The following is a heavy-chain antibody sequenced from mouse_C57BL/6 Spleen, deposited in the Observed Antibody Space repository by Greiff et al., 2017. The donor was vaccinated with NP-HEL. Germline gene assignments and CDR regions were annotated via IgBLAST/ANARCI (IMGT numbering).Heavy chain of an antibody. Sequence: EVQLQESGPGMVKPSQSLSLTCTVTGYSITSGYDWHWIRHFPGNKLEWMGYISYSGSTNYNPSLKSRISITHDTSKNHFFLKLNSVTTEDTATYDCARGGLRLPFFDYWGQGTTLTVSS. D-gene: IGHD3-2*02. J-gene: IGHJ2*01. CDR3: ARGGLRLPFFDY. CDR1: GYSITSGYD. V-gene: IGHV3-1*01. CDR2: ISYSGST.